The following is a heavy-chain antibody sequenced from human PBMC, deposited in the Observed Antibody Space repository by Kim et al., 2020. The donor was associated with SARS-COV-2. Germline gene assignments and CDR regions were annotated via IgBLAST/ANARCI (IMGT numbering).Heavy chain of an antibody. CDR3: ARVGGYYYDSSGYQDY. Sequence: SLKSRVTISVDTSKNQFSLKLSSVTAADTAVYYCARVGGYYYDSSGYQDYWGQGTLVTVSS. J-gene: IGHJ4*02. V-gene: IGHV4-34*01. D-gene: IGHD3-22*01.